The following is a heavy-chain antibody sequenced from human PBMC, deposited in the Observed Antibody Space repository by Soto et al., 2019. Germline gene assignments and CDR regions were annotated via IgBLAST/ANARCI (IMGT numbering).Heavy chain of an antibody. D-gene: IGHD3-22*01. CDR3: ARGSIVVVIKGGFDY. CDR1: GGSFSGYY. J-gene: IGHJ4*02. V-gene: IGHV4-34*01. Sequence: SETLSLTCAVYGGSFSGYYWSWIRQPPGKGLEWIGEINHSGSTNYNPSLKSRVTISVDTSKNQFSLKLSSVTAADTAVYHCARGSIVVVIKGGFDYWGQGTLVTVSS. CDR2: INHSGST.